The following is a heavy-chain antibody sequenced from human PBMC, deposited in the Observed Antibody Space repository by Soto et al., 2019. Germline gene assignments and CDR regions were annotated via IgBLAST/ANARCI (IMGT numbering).Heavy chain of an antibody. J-gene: IGHJ3*02. CDR1: GFTFSGYG. Sequence: GGSLRVSCAASGFTFSGYGMHWVRQAPGKGLEWVAVISYDGSNKYYADSVKGRFTISRDNSKNTLYLQMNSLRAEDTAVYYCAKEGYYYGSGSYFAFDIWGQGTMVTVSS. CDR3: AKEGYYYGSGSYFAFDI. D-gene: IGHD3-10*01. V-gene: IGHV3-30*18. CDR2: ISYDGSNK.